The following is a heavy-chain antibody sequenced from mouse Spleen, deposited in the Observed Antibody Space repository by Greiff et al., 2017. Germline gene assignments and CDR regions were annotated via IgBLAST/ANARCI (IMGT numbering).Heavy chain of an antibody. CDR1: GFTFSSYA. V-gene: IGHV5-4*01. CDR2: ISDGGSYT. Sequence: VQRVESGGGLVKPGGSLKLSCAASGFTFSSYAMSWVHQTPEKRLEWVATISDGGSYTYYPDNVKGRFTISRDNAKNNLYLQMSHLKSEDTAMYYCARDNGFLDYWGQGTTLTVSS. CDR3: ARDNGFLDY. J-gene: IGHJ2*01. D-gene: IGHD2-2*01.